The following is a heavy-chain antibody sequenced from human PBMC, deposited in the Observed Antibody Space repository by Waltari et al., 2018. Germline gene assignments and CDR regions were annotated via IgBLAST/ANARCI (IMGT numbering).Heavy chain of an antibody. CDR2: IYHSGST. Sequence: QVQLQESGPGLVKPSGTLSLTCAVSGGSISSSNWWSWVRKPPGKGLEWIGEIYHSGSTNYNPSLKSRVTISVDKSKNQFSLKLSSVTAADTAVYYCARGGGYCGGDCPWYFDYWGQGTLVTVSS. D-gene: IGHD2-21*01. CDR1: GGSISSSNW. CDR3: ARGGGYCGGDCPWYFDY. V-gene: IGHV4-4*02. J-gene: IGHJ4*02.